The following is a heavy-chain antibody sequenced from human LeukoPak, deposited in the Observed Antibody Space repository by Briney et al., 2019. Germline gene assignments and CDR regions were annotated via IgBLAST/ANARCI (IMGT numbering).Heavy chain of an antibody. V-gene: IGHV4-34*01. J-gene: IGHJ5*02. CDR2: INHSGST. CDR1: GGSFSGYY. Sequence: SETLFLTCAVYGGSFSGYYWSWIRQPPGKGLEWIGEINHSGSTNYNPSLKSRVTISMDTSKNHFSLNLKSVTATDSSVYFCARHRRHGFCYRDTCSLSFWFDPWGPGTLVTVSS. CDR3: ARHRRHGFCYRDTCSLSFWFDP. D-gene: IGHD3-16*02.